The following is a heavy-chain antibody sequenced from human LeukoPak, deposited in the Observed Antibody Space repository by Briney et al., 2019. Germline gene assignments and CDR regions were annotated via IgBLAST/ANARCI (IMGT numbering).Heavy chain of an antibody. Sequence: GGSLRLSCAASGFTFRDFGMHWVRQAPGKGLEWVAFIGNDGSKDYYADSVKGRFTISRDNSRTTLYLQMHSLRIEDTAVYYCVKGGSSSHNWFDPWGQGILVTVSS. CDR3: VKGGSSSHNWFDP. CDR1: GFTFRDFG. D-gene: IGHD6-13*01. CDR2: IGNDGSKD. J-gene: IGHJ5*02. V-gene: IGHV3-30*02.